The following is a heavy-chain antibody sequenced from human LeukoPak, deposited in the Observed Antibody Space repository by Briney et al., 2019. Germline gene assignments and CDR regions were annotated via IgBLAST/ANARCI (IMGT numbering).Heavy chain of an antibody. J-gene: IGHJ4*02. Sequence: GGSLRLSCAASGFTFSSYWMHWVRRAPGKGLAWVSRIKSDGSSTGYADSVKGRFTISRDNAKSTLSLQMNSLRVEDTAVYYCVKELASCGGDCLLDWGQGSLVTVSS. CDR1: GFTFSSYW. CDR3: VKELASCGGDCLLD. D-gene: IGHD2-21*02. V-gene: IGHV3-74*01. CDR2: IKSDGSST.